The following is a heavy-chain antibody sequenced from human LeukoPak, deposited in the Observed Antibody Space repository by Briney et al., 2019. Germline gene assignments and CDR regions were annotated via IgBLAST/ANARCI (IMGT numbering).Heavy chain of an antibody. Sequence: PGAPLRLSCAASGFNFNTKWMTWVRQAPGKGLEWVANINQDGSEKYSVDSVKGRFTISRDNAKNSLYLEMSGLRAEDSAVYYCADPPSDYWGQGTLVAVSS. CDR3: ADPPSDY. V-gene: IGHV3-7*01. CDR1: GFNFNTKW. CDR2: INQDGSEK. J-gene: IGHJ4*02.